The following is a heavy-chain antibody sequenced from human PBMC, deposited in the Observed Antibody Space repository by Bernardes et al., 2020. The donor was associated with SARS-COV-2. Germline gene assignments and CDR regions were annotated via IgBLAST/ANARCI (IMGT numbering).Heavy chain of an antibody. Sequence: GGSLRLSCTASGFTFSNYEMNWVRQVPGKGLEWISYISGASVNRFYADSVKGRFTISRDNSRNSMSLQMNDLRAEDTALYYCARERVRYTAYRLYGMDLWGQGTTVTVSS. CDR3: ARERVRYTAYRLYGMDL. CDR2: ISGASVNR. D-gene: IGHD2-2*02. V-gene: IGHV3-48*03. CDR1: GFTFSNYE. J-gene: IGHJ6*02.